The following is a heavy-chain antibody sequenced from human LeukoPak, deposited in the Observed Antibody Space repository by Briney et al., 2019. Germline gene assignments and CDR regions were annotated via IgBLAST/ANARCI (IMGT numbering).Heavy chain of an antibody. D-gene: IGHD2-15*01. Sequence: GASVKVSCKASGYTFTMNGISWVRQAPGQGLEWMGWTSTYNDKTNYAQRLQGRVTMTTDTSTSTAYMELRSLRSDDTAVYYCARMYCSRGSCYPLFYYYALDVWARGPRSPSP. J-gene: IGHJ6*02. CDR2: TSTYNDKT. CDR1: GYTFTMNG. CDR3: ARMYCSRGSCYPLFYYYALDV. V-gene: IGHV1-18*01.